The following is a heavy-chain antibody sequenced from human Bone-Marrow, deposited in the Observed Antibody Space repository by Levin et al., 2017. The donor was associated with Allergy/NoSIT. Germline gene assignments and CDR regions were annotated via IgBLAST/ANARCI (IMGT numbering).Heavy chain of an antibody. CDR3: AKERHNSGSTDAFDI. J-gene: IGHJ3*02. V-gene: IGHV3-30*18. CDR1: GFIFNDYA. Sequence: PGGSLRLSCAASGFIFNDYAMHWVRQTPAKGLEWVAFISYDGSITDYADSVKGRFTISRDTSRNTLFLQMTTLRPDDTGVYYCAKERHNSGSTDAFDIWGQGTLATVSS. D-gene: IGHD3-10*01. CDR2: ISYDGSIT.